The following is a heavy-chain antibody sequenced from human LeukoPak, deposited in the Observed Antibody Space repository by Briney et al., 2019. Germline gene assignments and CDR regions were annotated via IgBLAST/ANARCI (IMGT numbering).Heavy chain of an antibody. CDR1: GGSISSYY. CDR3: ARFYYGGNSGWYFDL. V-gene: IGHV4-59*01. D-gene: IGHD4-23*01. CDR2: IYYSGST. Sequence: PSETLSLTCTVSGGSISSYYWSWIRQPPGKGLEWIGYIYYSGSTNYNTSLKSRVTISVDTSKNQFSLKLSSVTAADTAVYYCARFYYGGNSGWYFDLWGRGTLVTVSS. J-gene: IGHJ2*01.